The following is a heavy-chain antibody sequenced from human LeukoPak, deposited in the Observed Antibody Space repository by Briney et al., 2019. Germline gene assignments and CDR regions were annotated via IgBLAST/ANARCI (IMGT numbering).Heavy chain of an antibody. CDR1: GGSFSSYY. V-gene: IGHV4-4*07. CDR2: IYTSGST. Sequence: PSETLSLTCTVSGGSFSSYYWSWIRQPAGKGLEWIGRIYTSGSTNYNPSLKSRVTISVDTSKNQFSLKLSSVTAADTAVYYCARHKSWSSSSPVDYWGQGTLVTVSS. J-gene: IGHJ4*02. D-gene: IGHD6-6*01. CDR3: ARHKSWSSSSPVDY.